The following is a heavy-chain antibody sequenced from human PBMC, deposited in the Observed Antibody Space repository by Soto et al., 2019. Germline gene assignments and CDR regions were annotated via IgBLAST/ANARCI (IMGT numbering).Heavy chain of an antibody. Sequence: GGSLRLSCAASGFSFSISPMHWVRQAPGKGPEWVALISYDGTNKFYADSVKGRFTISRDNSKSTLYLQVDSLRPEDAAVYYCARDPKTSGGQHWAFNYFHSWGQGTLVTVST. J-gene: IGHJ5*01. CDR3: ARDPKTSGGQHWAFNYFHS. V-gene: IGHV3-30-3*01. D-gene: IGHD7-27*01. CDR2: ISYDGTNK. CDR1: GFSFSISP.